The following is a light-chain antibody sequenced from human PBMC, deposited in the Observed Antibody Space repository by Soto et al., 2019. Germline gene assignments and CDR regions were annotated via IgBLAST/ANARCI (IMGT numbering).Light chain of an antibody. Sequence: EIMMTQSPATLSVSPGEGATLSCRASQSVSHNLAWYQQKPGQAPRLLIYGASIRATAIPVRFSGSGSGKEFTLTISSLQSEDFAVYYCQQYDNGGTFGPGTKVDIK. CDR1: QSVSHN. J-gene: IGKJ3*01. CDR2: GAS. CDR3: QQYDNGGT. V-gene: IGKV3-15*01.